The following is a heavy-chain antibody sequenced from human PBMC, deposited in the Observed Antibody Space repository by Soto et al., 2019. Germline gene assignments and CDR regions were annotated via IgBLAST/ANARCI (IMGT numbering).Heavy chain of an antibody. CDR2: IIPISGTT. J-gene: IGHJ6*02. CDR1: GGTFSTHA. D-gene: IGHD2-15*01. CDR3: ARGYCSGGNCYSGMDV. V-gene: IGHV1-69*13. Sequence: SVKVSCKASGGTFSTHAIIWVRQAPAHGLEWMGGIIPISGTTYYTQKFQGRVTITADEPTSTAFMELSSLKSEDTAVFYCARGYCSGGNCYSGMDVWGQGTMVTVSS.